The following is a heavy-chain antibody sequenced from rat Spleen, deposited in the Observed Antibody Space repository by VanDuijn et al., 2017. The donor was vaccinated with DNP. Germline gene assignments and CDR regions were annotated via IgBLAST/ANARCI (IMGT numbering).Heavy chain of an antibody. V-gene: IGHV5-25*01. D-gene: IGHD3-1*01. CDR1: GFTFSNYY. J-gene: IGHJ2*01. Sequence: VQLVESGGGLVQPGRSLKLSCAASGFTFSNYYMAWVRQAPKKGLEWVATISTSGSRTYYPDSVKGRFTIFRDIPKSTLYLQMDSLRSEDTATYYCATRSAPDYWGQGVMVTVSS. CDR3: ATRSAPDY. CDR2: ISTSGSRT.